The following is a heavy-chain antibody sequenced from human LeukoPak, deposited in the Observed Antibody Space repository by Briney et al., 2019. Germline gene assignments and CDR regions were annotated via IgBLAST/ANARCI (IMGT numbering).Heavy chain of an antibody. V-gene: IGHV4-4*07. CDR3: ARDGEYQLLYNWFDP. CDR1: GGSISSYY. J-gene: IGHJ5*02. Sequence: SETLSLTXTVSGGSISSYYWSWIRQPAGKGMEWIGRIYTSGSTNYNPSLKSRVTMSVDTSKNQFSLKLSSVTAADTAVYYCARDGEYQLLYNWFDPWGQGTLVTVSS. CDR2: IYTSGST. D-gene: IGHD2-2*01.